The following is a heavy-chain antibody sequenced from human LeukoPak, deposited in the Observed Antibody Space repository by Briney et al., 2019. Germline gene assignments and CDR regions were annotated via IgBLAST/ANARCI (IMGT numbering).Heavy chain of an antibody. CDR3: ARDSSLYSGYDTIDY. CDR2: IKEGGSEK. CDR1: TFTFNRVR. J-gene: IGHJ4*02. V-gene: IGHV3-7*01. Sequence: GVSLTLSCSASTFTFNRVRMHWVRQAPGKGLVWVANIKEGGSEKYYVDAVKGRFTISRDNAKNSLYLQMNRVTSEDTAVYFCARDSSLYSGYDTIDYWGQGTLVTVSS. D-gene: IGHD5-12*01.